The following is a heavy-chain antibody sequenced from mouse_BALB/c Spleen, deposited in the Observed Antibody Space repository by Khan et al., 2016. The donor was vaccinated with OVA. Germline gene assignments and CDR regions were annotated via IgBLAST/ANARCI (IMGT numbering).Heavy chain of an antibody. CDR3: ARPPYFSYILDL. Sequence: QIQLVQSGPELKKPGETVKISCKASGYTFTNYGMNWVKQSPGKALKWMGWINTYTGDPTYADEFKGRFACSLENSASTAYLQINILKNEDKATFFCARPPYFSYILDLWGQGTSDTVPS. V-gene: IGHV9-1*02. D-gene: IGHD2-10*01. CDR2: INTYTGDP. J-gene: IGHJ4*01. CDR1: GYTFTNYG.